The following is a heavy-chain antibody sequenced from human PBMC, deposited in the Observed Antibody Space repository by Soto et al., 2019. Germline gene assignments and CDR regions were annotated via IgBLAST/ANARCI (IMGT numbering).Heavy chain of an antibody. J-gene: IGHJ6*02. CDR1: GGTFSSYA. CDR3: ASQGEGYCSGGSCYGAYYYDGMDV. D-gene: IGHD2-15*01. Sequence: QVQLVQSGAEVKKPGSSVKVSCKASGGTFSSYAISWVRQAPGQGLEWMGGIIPIFGTANYAQEFQGRVTITADESTSTAYMELSSLRSEDTAVYYCASQGEGYCSGGSCYGAYYYDGMDVWGQGTTVTVSS. CDR2: IIPIFGTA. V-gene: IGHV1-69*01.